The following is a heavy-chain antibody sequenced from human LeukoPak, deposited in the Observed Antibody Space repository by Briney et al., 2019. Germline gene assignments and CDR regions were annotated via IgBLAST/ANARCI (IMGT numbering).Heavy chain of an antibody. CDR2: IGPTGSDR. J-gene: IGHJ4*02. Sequence: GSLRLSCTASGLTFSTSGFNWVRQAPGEGLGWVASIGPTGSDRYHADSIKGRFTISRDNANNFLYLQMNSLRAEDTAVYYCATETNGRHYDYWGQGTLLTVSS. D-gene: IGHD1-14*01. CDR1: GLTFSTSG. V-gene: IGHV3-21*06. CDR3: ATETNGRHYDY.